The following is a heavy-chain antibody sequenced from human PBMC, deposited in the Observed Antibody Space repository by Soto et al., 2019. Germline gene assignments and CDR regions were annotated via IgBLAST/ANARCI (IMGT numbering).Heavy chain of an antibody. J-gene: IGHJ6*02. CDR2: INIDGSSA. D-gene: IGHD6-13*01. Sequence: GSLRLSCAASGFTFSSYWMHWVRQAPGKGLVSVSRINIDGSSATYVDSVKGRFTSSRDNAKNTLYLQMNSLRAEDTAVYYCARDHAAAAIKHYYYYGMDVWGQGTTVTVSS. V-gene: IGHV3-74*03. CDR1: GFTFSSYW. CDR3: ARDHAAAAIKHYYYYGMDV.